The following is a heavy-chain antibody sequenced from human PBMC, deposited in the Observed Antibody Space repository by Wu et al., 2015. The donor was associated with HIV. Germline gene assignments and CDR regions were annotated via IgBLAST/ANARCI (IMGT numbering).Heavy chain of an antibody. D-gene: IGHD3-10*01. CDR1: GYTFTDYY. CDR3: ARDPSDGGSGTYRDNHFDY. V-gene: IGHV1-2*02. CDR2: INPNSGGA. Sequence: QVQLVQSGAEVEKPEASVKVSCKTSGYTFTDYYIHWVRQAPGQGLEWVGWINPNSGGANYAQKFQGRVTMTRDTSFNTTFMELSRLRSDDTAVYYCARDPSDGGSGTYRDNHFDYWGQGTLVTVSS. J-gene: IGHJ4*02.